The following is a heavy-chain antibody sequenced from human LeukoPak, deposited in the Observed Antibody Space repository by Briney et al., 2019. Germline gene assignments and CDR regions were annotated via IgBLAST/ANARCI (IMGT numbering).Heavy chain of an antibody. CDR2: ISGNGGRT. D-gene: IGHD4-17*01. CDR1: GFTFSSYG. Sequence: GGSLRLSCVASGFTFSSYGMSWVRQAPGKGLEWVSFISGNGGRTDYAESVKGRFTISRDNSKNTVYLQMNSLRDEDTAAYYCAKDPNGDYVGTFDMWGQGTMVTVSS. V-gene: IGHV3-23*01. CDR3: AKDPNGDYVGTFDM. J-gene: IGHJ3*02.